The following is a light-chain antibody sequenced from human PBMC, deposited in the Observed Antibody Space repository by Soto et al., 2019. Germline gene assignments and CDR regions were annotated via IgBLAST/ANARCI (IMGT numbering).Light chain of an antibody. J-gene: IGKJ4*01. Sequence: QLTQSPSSLSASVGDRVTITCRASQGISSYLAWYQQKPGKAPKLLIYAASTLHSGVPSRFSGSGSGTEFTLTISSLQPEDFATYYCQQLNSYPLTFGGGTKVEIK. CDR1: QGISSY. CDR2: AAS. V-gene: IGKV1-9*01. CDR3: QQLNSYPLT.